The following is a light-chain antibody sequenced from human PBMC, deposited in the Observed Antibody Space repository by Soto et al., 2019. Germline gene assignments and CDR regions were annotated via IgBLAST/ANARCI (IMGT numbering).Light chain of an antibody. CDR3: QQYNNWPLT. CDR1: QSVSNN. CDR2: GAS. J-gene: IGKJ4*01. V-gene: IGKV3-15*01. Sequence: EIVMTQSPATLSVSPGERATPSCRASQSVSNNYLAWYQQKPGQAPRLLIYGASTRATGIPARFSGSGSGTEFTLTISSLQSEDFAVYYCQQYNNWPLTFGGGTKVDIK.